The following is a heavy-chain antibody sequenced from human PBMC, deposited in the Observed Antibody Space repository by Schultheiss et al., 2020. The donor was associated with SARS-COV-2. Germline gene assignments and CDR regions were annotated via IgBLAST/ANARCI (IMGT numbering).Heavy chain of an antibody. V-gene: IGHV3-48*03. CDR1: GFTFSSYE. CDR3: ARDESGGLGDWFDP. J-gene: IGHJ5*02. D-gene: IGHD2-15*01. CDR2: ISSSGSTI. Sequence: GGSLRLSCAASGFTFSSYEMNWVRQAPGKGLEWVSYISSSGSTIYYADSVKGRFTISRENAKNSLYLQMNSLRAEDTAVYYCARDESGGLGDWFDPWGQGTLVTVSS.